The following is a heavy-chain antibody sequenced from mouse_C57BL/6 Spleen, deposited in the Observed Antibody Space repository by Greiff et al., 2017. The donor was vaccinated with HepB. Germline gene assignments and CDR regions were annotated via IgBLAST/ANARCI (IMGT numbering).Heavy chain of an antibody. J-gene: IGHJ3*01. CDR2: ISNGGGST. CDR3: ARPLYDYDGAFAY. Sequence: EVMLVESGGGLVQPGGSLKLSCAASGFTFSDYYMYWVRQTPEKRLEWVAYISNGGGSTYYPDTVKGRFTISRDNAKNTLYLQMSRLKSEDTAMYYCARPLYDYDGAFAYWGQGTLVTVSA. CDR1: GFTFSDYY. V-gene: IGHV5-12*01. D-gene: IGHD2-4*01.